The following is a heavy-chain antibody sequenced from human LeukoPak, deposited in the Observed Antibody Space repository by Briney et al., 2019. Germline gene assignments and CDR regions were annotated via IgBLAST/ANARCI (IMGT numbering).Heavy chain of an antibody. J-gene: IGHJ4*02. CDR3: AKHYMGSSYNHGLDC. D-gene: IGHD3-10*01. V-gene: IGHV4-39*01. Sequence: SETLSLTCTVSGASISSGSYYWGWIRQPPGKGLEWIGTIYYTGNTYYNPSLESRVTISLDTSKNQFSLKLSSVTAADTALYYCAKHYMGSSYNHGLDCWGQGTLVTVSS. CDR2: IYYTGNT. CDR1: GASISSGSYY.